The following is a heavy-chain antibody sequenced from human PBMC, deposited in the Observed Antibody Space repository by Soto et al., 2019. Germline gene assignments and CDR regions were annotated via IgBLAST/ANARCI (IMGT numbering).Heavy chain of an antibody. Sequence: XSVKVTCTASGGTLSSYAIICVRQAPGQGLEWMGGIIPIFCTANYAQKFQGRVTITADKSTSTAYMELSSLRSEDTAVYYCARDPGGYYYDSSGYYLSHYWGQGTLVTVSS. CDR2: IIPIFCTA. CDR3: ARDPGGYYYDSSGYYLSHY. D-gene: IGHD3-22*01. V-gene: IGHV1-69*06. CDR1: GGTLSSYA. J-gene: IGHJ4*02.